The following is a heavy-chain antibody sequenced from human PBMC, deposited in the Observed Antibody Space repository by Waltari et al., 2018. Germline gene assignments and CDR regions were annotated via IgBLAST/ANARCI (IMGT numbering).Heavy chain of an antibody. CDR2: ISSSSSTI. D-gene: IGHD6-6*01. J-gene: IGHJ6*02. Sequence: EVQLVESGGGLVQPGGSLRLSCAASGFTFSSYSLTWVRQAPGKGVEWVSYISSSSSTIYYADSVKGRFTISRDNAKNSLYLQMNSLRAEDTAVYYCASYSSSRSNYYYGMDVWGQGTTVTVSS. CDR1: GFTFSSYS. V-gene: IGHV3-48*01. CDR3: ASYSSSRSNYYYGMDV.